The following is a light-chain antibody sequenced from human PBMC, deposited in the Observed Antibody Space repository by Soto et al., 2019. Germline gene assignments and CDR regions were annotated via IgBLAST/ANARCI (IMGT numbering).Light chain of an antibody. V-gene: IGLV2-14*01. Sequence: QSALTQPASVSGSPGQSITISCTGTSSDVGAYNYVSWYQQHPGKAPKLMIYDVSNRPSGVSNRFSGSKSGNTASLTISGLQAEDEADYYCSSYTLSRDVLFGGGTKLTVL. CDR1: SSDVGAYNY. CDR2: DVS. J-gene: IGLJ2*01. CDR3: SSYTLSRDVL.